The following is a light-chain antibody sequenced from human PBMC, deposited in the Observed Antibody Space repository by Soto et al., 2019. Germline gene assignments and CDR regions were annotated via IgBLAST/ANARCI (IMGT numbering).Light chain of an antibody. J-gene: IGLJ1*01. CDR1: SSDVGGYNY. Sequence: QCVLNRAVSVNGVDGGVSSIIYTETSSDVGGYNYVSWYQQHAGKPPELMIYDVSNRPSGVSNRFSGSKFGNTASLTISGLQAEDEADYYCSSYAGSSTHWVVGTGTKVTVL. CDR2: DVS. CDR3: SSYAGSSTHWV. V-gene: IGLV2-14*01.